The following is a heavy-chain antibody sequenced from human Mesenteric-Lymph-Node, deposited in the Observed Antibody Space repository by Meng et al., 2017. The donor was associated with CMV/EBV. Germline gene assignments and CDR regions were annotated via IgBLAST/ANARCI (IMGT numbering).Heavy chain of an antibody. CDR1: GGSVSSGSYY. CDR3: ARDGGLVPAVTGETYYHGIDV. Sequence: SETLSLTCTVSGGSVSSGSYYWSWIRQPPGKGLEWIGYIYYSGSTNYNPSLKSRVTMSVDASKNQFSLRLSSMTAADTAVYYCARDGGLVPAVTGETYYHGIDVWGQGTTVTVSS. D-gene: IGHD2-2*01. J-gene: IGHJ6*02. V-gene: IGHV4-61*01. CDR2: IYYSGST.